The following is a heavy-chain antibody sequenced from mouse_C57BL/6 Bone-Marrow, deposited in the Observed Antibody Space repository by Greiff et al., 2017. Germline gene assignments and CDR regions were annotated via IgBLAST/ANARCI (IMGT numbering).Heavy chain of an antibody. V-gene: IGHV14-2*01. CDR2: IDPEDGET. D-gene: IGHD1-1*01. Sequence: EVQLQQSGAELVKPGASVKLSCTASGFNIKDYYIHWVKQRTEQGLEWIGRIDPEDGETKYAPKFQDKATITADTSSNTAYLQLSSLTSHDTAAYYCTRSLIYYGTNYWGQGTTLTVSS. CDR1: GFNIKDYY. J-gene: IGHJ2*01. CDR3: TRSLIYYGTNY.